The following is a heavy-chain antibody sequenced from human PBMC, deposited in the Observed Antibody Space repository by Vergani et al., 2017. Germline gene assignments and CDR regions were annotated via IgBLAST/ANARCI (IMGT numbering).Heavy chain of an antibody. D-gene: IGHD4-17*01. J-gene: IGHJ4*02. V-gene: IGHV1-69*04. CDR2: IIPILGLA. CDR3: AKDLHYGDYSPFDY. Sequence: QVQLVQSGAEVKKPGSSVKVSCKASGGTFSSYAISWVRQASGQGLEWMGRIIPILGLANYAQKFQGRVTITADKSTSTAYMELNSLRAEDTAVYYCAKDLHYGDYSPFDYWGQGTLVTVSS. CDR1: GGTFSSYA.